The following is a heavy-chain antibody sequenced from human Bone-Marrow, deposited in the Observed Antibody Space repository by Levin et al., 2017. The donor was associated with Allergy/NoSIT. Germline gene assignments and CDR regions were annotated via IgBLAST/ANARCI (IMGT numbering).Heavy chain of an antibody. J-gene: IGHJ4*02. CDR1: GYTFTRYY. D-gene: IGHD2-15*01. V-gene: IGHV1-46*04. CDR2: INPSGGST. Sequence: GVSLKISCKASGYTFTRYYIHWVRQAPGQGLEWMGIINPSGGSTSYAQKLQGRVTVTRDTSTSTVYMELSSLRSEDTAVYYCARVECSGGRCYSVGDYWGQGTLVTVSS. CDR3: ARVECSGGRCYSVGDY.